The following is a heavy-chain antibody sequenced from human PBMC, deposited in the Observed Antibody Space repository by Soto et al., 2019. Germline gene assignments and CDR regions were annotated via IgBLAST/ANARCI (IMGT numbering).Heavy chain of an antibody. D-gene: IGHD3-22*01. CDR2: ISAYNGNT. Sequence: ASVKVSCKASGYTFTSYGISWVRQAPGQGLEWMGWISAYNGNTNYAQKLQGRVTMTTDTSTSTAYMKLRSLRSDDTAVYYCARDRAKIVVRTYYYYYYGMDIWGQGTTVTVSS. CDR3: ARDRAKIVVRTYYYYYYGMDI. CDR1: GYTFTSYG. J-gene: IGHJ6*02. V-gene: IGHV1-18*01.